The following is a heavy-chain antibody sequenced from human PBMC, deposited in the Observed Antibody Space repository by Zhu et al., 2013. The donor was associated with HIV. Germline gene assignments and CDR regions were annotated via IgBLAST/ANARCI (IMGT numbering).Heavy chain of an antibody. D-gene: IGHD3-9*01. V-gene: IGHV1-2*02. CDR2: INPHSGGT. CDR3: ARRGPEDGHDIPDY. CDR1: GYTFSDYY. J-gene: IGHJ4*02. Sequence: QVQLVQSGAEVKKPGASVKVSCKASGYTFSDYYMHWVRQAPGHGLEWVGWINPHSGGTNYAQKFQGRVTMTRDTSISTAYMDLSSLRSDDTAIYYCARRGPEDGHDIPDYWGQGTLVTVSS.